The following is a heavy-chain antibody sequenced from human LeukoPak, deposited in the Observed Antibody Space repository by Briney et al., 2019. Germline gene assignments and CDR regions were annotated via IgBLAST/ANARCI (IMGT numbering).Heavy chain of an antibody. Sequence: ASVTVSYTASGYTLTIYYMHWVRQAPGQGLEWMGVINPSGGSTSYAQKFQGIVTMTRNMSTSTVYMELSSLRSEDTAVYYCARDKTTVTSPFDPWGQGTLVTVSS. CDR3: ARDKTTVTSPFDP. D-gene: IGHD4-11*01. J-gene: IGHJ5*02. CDR2: INPSGGST. V-gene: IGHV1-46*01. CDR1: GYTLTIYY.